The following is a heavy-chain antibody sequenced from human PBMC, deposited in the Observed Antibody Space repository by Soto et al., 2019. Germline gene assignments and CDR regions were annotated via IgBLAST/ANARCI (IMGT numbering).Heavy chain of an antibody. V-gene: IGHV1-2*02. CDR3: ARESEDLTSNFDY. CDR1: GYTFTDYY. Sequence: ASVKVSCKASGYTFTDYYMHWVRQAPGQGLEWMGWINPNSGGTNYAQKFQGRVTMTRDTSISTAYMELSRLRSDDTAVYYCARESEDLTSNFDYWGQGTLVTVSS. J-gene: IGHJ4*02. CDR2: INPNSGGT.